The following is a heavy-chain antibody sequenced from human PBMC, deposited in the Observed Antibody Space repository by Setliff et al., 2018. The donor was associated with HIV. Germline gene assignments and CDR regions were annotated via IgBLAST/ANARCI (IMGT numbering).Heavy chain of an antibody. J-gene: IGHJ3*02. CDR1: GYTFTGYY. Sequence: ASVKVSCKASGYTFTGYYLHWVRLAPGQGLDWMGWIDPNSGDTNYEQKFQGRVSMTRDTSISTVYMELSSLRSDDTAVYYCARAAGYSSSWHRYAFEIWGQGTMVTVSS. V-gene: IGHV1-2*02. D-gene: IGHD6-13*01. CDR2: IDPNSGDT. CDR3: ARAAGYSSSWHRYAFEI.